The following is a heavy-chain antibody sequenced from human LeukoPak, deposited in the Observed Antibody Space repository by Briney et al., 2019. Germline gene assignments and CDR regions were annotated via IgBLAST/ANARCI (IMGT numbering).Heavy chain of an antibody. CDR2: IYYSGTT. CDR1: GGSISGYY. V-gene: IGHV4-59*08. J-gene: IGHJ6*03. Sequence: PSETLSLTCSVSGGSISGYYWSWIRQPPGKGLEWIAYIYYSGTTNYNPSLKSRVTISVDASNNQFSLRLSSVTAEDTAVYYCARQNDYYYYMDVWGKGTTVTASS. CDR3: ARQNDYYYYMDV. D-gene: IGHD1-1*01.